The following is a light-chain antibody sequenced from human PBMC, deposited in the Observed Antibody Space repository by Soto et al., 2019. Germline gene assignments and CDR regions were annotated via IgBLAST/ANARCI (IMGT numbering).Light chain of an antibody. V-gene: IGLV2-8*01. Sequence: QSVLTQPPSASGSPGQSVTISCTGTSSDVGAYKYVSWFQQHPGKAPKLIIYEVTERPSGVPDRFSGSKSGNTASLTVSGLQADDEADYYCSSYVGSNNYVFGTVTKVTVL. J-gene: IGLJ1*01. CDR1: SSDVGAYKY. CDR3: SSYVGSNNYV. CDR2: EVT.